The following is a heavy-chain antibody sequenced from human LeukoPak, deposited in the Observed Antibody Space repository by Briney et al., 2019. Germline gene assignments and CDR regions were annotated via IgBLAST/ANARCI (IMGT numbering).Heavy chain of an antibody. CDR1: GFTFSSYW. V-gene: IGHV3-7*01. CDR2: IKQDGSEE. Sequence: GGSLRLSCAASGFTFSSYWMSWVRQAPGKGLEWVANIKQDGSEEYYVDSVKGRFTISRDNAKNSLYLQMNSLRAEDTAVYYCARACIADYYYMDVWGKGTTVTVSS. D-gene: IGHD2-8*01. J-gene: IGHJ6*03. CDR3: ARACIADYYYMDV.